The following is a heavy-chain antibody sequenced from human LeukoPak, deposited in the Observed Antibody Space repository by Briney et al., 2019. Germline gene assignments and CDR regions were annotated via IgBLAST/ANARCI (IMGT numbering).Heavy chain of an antibody. D-gene: IGHD2-2*01. CDR2: ISYDGSIK. J-gene: IGHJ4*02. Sequence: PGMSLRLSCAASGCTFSNYAMHWVRQAPGKGLEWVAVISYDGSIKSYADSVKGRFTISRDNSKNTLYLQMDSLRIEDTAVYYCARAPYSTHFDYWGQGTLVTVSS. CDR1: GCTFSNYA. V-gene: IGHV3-30-3*01. CDR3: ARAPYSTHFDY.